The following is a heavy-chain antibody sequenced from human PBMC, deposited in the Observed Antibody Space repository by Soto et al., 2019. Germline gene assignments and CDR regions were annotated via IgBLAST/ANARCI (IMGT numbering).Heavy chain of an antibody. CDR2: IYYSGIT. CDR1: GGSISSGGYY. J-gene: IGHJ5*02. CDR3: ARVKRPPHYYDSSGLYYVNRFDP. Sequence: SETLSLTCTVSGGSISSGGYYWSWIRQHPGKGLEWIGYIYYSGITYYNPSLKSRVTISVDTSKNQFSLKLSSVTAADTAVYYCARVKRPPHYYDSSGLYYVNRFDPWGQGTPVTVSS. V-gene: IGHV4-31*03. D-gene: IGHD3-22*01.